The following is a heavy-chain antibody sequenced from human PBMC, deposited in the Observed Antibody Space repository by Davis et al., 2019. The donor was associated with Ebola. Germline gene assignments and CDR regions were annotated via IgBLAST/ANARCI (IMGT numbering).Heavy chain of an antibody. CDR2: IGTAGYT. V-gene: IGHV3-13*01. CDR1: GFTFSSYD. J-gene: IGHJ4*02. Sequence: GGSLRLSCAASGFTFSSYDMHWVRQATGKGLEWVSAIGTAGYTYYPGSVKGRFTISRENAKNSLYLQMNSLRAGDTAVYYCARARIGGSYFDYWGQGTLVTVSS. CDR3: ARARIGGSYFDY. D-gene: IGHD1-26*01.